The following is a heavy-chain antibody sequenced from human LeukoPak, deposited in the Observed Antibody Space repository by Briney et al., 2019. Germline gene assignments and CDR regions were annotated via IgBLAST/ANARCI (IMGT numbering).Heavy chain of an antibody. V-gene: IGHV3-30*18. CDR2: ISYDGSNK. CDR1: GXXXXXXX. D-gene: IGHD4-23*01. J-gene: IGHJ4*02. Sequence: PGGSLRLSCAASGXXXXXXXXXXXXXXXXXXXXXXAVISYDGSNKYYADSVKGRFTISRDNSKNTLYLQMNSLRAEDTAVYYCAKEDYGGNSGRFGWGQGTLVTVSS. CDR3: AKEDYGGNSGRFG.